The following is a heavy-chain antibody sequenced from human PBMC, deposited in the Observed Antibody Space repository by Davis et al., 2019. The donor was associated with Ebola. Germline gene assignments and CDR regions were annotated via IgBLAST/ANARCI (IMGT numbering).Heavy chain of an antibody. CDR1: GYSFTKYW. Sequence: KVPCKGSGYSFTKYWIAWVRQMPGRGLEWLGIIYPGDSDTRYDPSFQGQVTISADKSISTAYLQWSSLRASDTAMYYCARPSGSYYGGIYFDYWGQGTLVTVSS. CDR2: IYPGDSDT. CDR3: ARPSGSYYGGIYFDY. J-gene: IGHJ4*02. V-gene: IGHV5-51*01. D-gene: IGHD1-26*01.